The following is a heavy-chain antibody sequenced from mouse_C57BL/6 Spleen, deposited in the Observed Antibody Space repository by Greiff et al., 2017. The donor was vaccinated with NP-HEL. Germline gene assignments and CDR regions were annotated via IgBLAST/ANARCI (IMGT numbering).Heavy chain of an antibody. D-gene: IGHD1-1*01. CDR2: ISYDGSN. J-gene: IGHJ1*03. Sequence: ESGPGLVKPSQSLSLTCSVTGYSITSGYYWNWIRQFPGNKLEWMGYISYDGSNNYNPSLKNRISITRDTSKNQFFLKLNSVTTEDTATYYCARAPITTVVADVWGTGTTVTVSS. V-gene: IGHV3-6*01. CDR1: GYSITSGYY. CDR3: ARAPITTVVADV.